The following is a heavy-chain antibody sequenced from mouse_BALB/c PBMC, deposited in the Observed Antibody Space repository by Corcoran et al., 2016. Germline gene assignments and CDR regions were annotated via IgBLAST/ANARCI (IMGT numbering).Heavy chain of an antibody. CDR1: GFNVKDTS. V-gene: IGHV14-3*02. Sequence: EVQLQQSGAELVKPGASVRLSCTASGFNVKDTSMHWVKQRPEQGLEWIGRIDPANGNTKYDPKFQGKATITEYTSSNTAYLQRSSLTSEDTAVNYWARWDWYFDVCGGGTSVTVSS. CDR2: IDPANGNT. CDR3: ARWDWYFDV. J-gene: IGHJ1*01.